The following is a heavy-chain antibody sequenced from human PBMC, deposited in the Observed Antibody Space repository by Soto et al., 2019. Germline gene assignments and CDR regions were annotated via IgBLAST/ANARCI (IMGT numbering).Heavy chain of an antibody. V-gene: IGHV4-39*01. CDR2: VYRTGSV. Sequence: QLHLQESGPGLVKPSETLSLTCTVTGVSIGNSGDYWGWVRQPPGKGLEWIGSVYRTGSVYYNPSLYNPSLESRLSITVDTSKNHFSLKLRSVAAADTAVYYCVDVFTGSTFGYWGQGTLVTVSS. CDR3: VDVFTGSTFGY. J-gene: IGHJ4*02. CDR1: GVSIGNSGDY. D-gene: IGHD3-9*01.